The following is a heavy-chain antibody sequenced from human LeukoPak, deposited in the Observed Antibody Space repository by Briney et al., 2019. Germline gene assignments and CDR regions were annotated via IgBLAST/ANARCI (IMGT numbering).Heavy chain of an antibody. CDR3: ARAYSSGWYLGELGDAFDI. CDR1: GFTFISYT. Sequence: PGGSLRLSCAVSGFTFISYTMNWVRQAPGKGLEWVSSISSSSSYIYYADSVKGRFTISRDNAKNSLYLQMNSLRAEDTAVYYCARAYSSGWYLGELGDAFDIWGQGTMVTVSS. D-gene: IGHD6-19*01. J-gene: IGHJ3*02. V-gene: IGHV3-21*01. CDR2: ISSSSSYI.